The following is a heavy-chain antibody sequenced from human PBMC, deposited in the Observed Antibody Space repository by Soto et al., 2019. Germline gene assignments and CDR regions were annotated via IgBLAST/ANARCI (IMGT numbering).Heavy chain of an antibody. CDR3: ARAKAVVIAALDI. V-gene: IGHV3-23*01. D-gene: IGHD2-21*01. CDR1: GFIFNNSA. Sequence: PGGSLRLSCKASGFIFNNSAMTWVRQAPGQGLQWVASVSDNGGSRGGTYYADSVKGRFTISRDNSKNTLYLQLDSLTGADTAVYYCARAKAVVIAALDIWGQGTMGTVSS. CDR2: VSDNGGSRGGT. J-gene: IGHJ3*02.